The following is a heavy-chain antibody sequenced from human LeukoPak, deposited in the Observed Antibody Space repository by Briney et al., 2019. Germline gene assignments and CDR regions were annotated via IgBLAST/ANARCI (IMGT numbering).Heavy chain of an antibody. CDR2: ISGSGYST. D-gene: IGHD3-16*02. Sequence: GGSLRLSCAASGFTFSNYAMTWVRQAPGKGLEWVSGISGSGYSTYNADSVKGRFTISRDNSKNTPFLQMNSLRAEDTAVYYCASGGGDYVWGSYRPLDYWGLGTLVTVSS. J-gene: IGHJ4*02. V-gene: IGHV3-23*01. CDR3: ASGGGDYVWGSYRPLDY. CDR1: GFTFSNYA.